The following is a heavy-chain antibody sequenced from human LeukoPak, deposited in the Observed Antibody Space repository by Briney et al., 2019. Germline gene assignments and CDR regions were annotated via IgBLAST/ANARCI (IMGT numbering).Heavy chain of an antibody. V-gene: IGHV4-59*10. J-gene: IGHJ6*02. CDR3: TRGSYGRRYYDGIDV. CDR1: AGSISSFY. CDR2: IYTSRSI. Sequence: SETLSLTCTVYAGSISSFYCGWTRLPAGEWLGWIRCIYTSRSINYNPSLKSLVTMSVDTSKNQFSLKLSSVAAEETAVYHCTRGSYGRRYYDGIDVWGQGTTVTVSS. D-gene: IGHD3-10*01.